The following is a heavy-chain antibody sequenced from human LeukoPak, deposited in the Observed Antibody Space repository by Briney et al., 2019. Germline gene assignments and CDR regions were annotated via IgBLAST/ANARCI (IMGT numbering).Heavy chain of an antibody. CDR3: SRGLTSVGKKYWFDY. CDR2: VRSKLYGGTT. Sequence: GRSLRLSCTASGFTFGDYGLSWVRQAPGKGLEWVGFVRSKLYGGTTEYAASVKGRLTVSRDDSNNIAYLQMNSLTTEDTAVYYCSRGLTSVGKKYWFDYWGQGTLVTVSS. D-gene: IGHD2-8*02. CDR1: GFTFGDYG. V-gene: IGHV3-49*04. J-gene: IGHJ4*02.